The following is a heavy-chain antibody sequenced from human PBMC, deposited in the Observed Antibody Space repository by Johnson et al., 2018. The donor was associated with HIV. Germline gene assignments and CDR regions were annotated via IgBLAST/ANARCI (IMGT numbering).Heavy chain of an antibody. CDR2: ISSSSDII. V-gene: IGHV3-11*04. D-gene: IGHD1-26*01. J-gene: IGHJ3*02. CDR1: AFTFSDYY. CDR3: AKEPIVGLPSGAFDI. Sequence: QVQLVESGGGLVKPGGSLRLSCAASAFTFSDYYMNWIRQAPGKGLEWISYISSSSDIIYYADSVKGRFTISRDNSKNTLYLQMNSLRVEDAAVYYCAKEPIVGLPSGAFDIWGQGTMVTVSS.